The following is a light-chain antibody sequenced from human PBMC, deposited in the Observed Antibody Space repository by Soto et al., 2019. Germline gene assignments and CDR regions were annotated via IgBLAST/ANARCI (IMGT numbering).Light chain of an antibody. CDR2: DDN. CDR1: SSNIGGNS. CDR3: ESWYSSLSAYV. V-gene: IGLV1-51*01. J-gene: IGLJ1*01. Sequence: HCVRTHLRSVCSAPGHMVTISCSGSSSNIGGNSVSWYQQLPGTAPKLLIYDDNKRPSGIPDRFSGSKSGTSATLGITGFQTGDEDDYYCESWYSSLSAYVFGTGT.